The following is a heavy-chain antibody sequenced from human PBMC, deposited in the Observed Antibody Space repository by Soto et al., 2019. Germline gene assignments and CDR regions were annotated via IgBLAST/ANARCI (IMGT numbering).Heavy chain of an antibody. CDR1: GGSISSGGYY. D-gene: IGHD2-2*01. V-gene: IGHV4-31*03. J-gene: IGHJ5*02. Sequence: QVQLQESGPGLVKPSQTLSLTCTVSGGSISSGGYYWSWIRQHPGKGLEWIGYIYYSGSTYYNPSLKSRVTISVDTSKNQFSLKLSSVTAADTAVYYCARGLDCSSTSCLVLGWFDPWGQGTLVTVSS. CDR2: IYYSGST. CDR3: ARGLDCSSTSCLVLGWFDP.